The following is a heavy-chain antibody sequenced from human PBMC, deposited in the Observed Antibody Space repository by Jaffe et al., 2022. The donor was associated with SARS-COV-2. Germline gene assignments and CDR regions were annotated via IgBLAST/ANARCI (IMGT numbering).Heavy chain of an antibody. CDR2: IGTAGNT. Sequence: EVQLVESGGGMVQPGGSLRLSCAASGFTFSTYDMHWVRLVPGKGLEWVSLIGTAGNTHYPGSVKGRFTISRENAENSVYLQMNSLRAGDTGVYYCARDSSGWGLDFWGQGTLVTVSS. D-gene: IGHD6-19*01. CDR1: GFTFSTYD. V-gene: IGHV3-13*01. CDR3: ARDSSGWGLDF. J-gene: IGHJ4*02.